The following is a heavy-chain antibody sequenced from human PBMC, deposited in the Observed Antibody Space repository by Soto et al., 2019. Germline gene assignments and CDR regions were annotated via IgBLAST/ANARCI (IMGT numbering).Heavy chain of an antibody. CDR1: GYTHTELS. D-gene: IGHD3-3*01. Sequence: ASVKVSCKISGYTHTELSMHWVRHAHGKGLEWMGGFDPEDGETIYAQKFQGRVTMTEDTSTDTAYMELSSLRSEDTAVYYCATTPPADLNSGYYYHDMDVLGKGTTVTVSS. V-gene: IGHV1-24*01. CDR3: ATTPPADLNSGYYYHDMDV. CDR2: FDPEDGET. J-gene: IGHJ6*03.